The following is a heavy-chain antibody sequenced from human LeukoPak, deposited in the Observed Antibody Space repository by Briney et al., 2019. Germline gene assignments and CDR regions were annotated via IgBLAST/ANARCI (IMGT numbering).Heavy chain of an antibody. CDR2: IYHSGST. CDR3: ARDRERHGAFDI. D-gene: IGHD5-24*01. Sequence: SETLSLTCTVSGGSISSSSYYWGWIRQPPGKGLEWIGYIYHSGSTYYNPSLKSRVTISVDRSKNQFSLKLSPVTAADTAVYYCARDRERHGAFDIWGQGTMVTVSS. J-gene: IGHJ3*02. V-gene: IGHV4-30-2*01. CDR1: GGSISSSSYY.